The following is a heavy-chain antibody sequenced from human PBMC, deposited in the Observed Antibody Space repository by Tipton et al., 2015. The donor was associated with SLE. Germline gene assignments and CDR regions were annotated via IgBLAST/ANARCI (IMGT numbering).Heavy chain of an antibody. D-gene: IGHD6-19*01. CDR3: ARGIAVAKPGY. CDR2: IHYSGRA. V-gene: IGHV4-31*03. Sequence: TLSLTCTVSGGSITTDGYYWGWIRRNPGKGLEWIGHIHYSGRAYFKSSLKSRLTISVDTSKNQFSLRLNSVTAADTAVYYCARGIAVAKPGYWGQGTLVTVSS. J-gene: IGHJ4*02. CDR1: GGSITTDGYY.